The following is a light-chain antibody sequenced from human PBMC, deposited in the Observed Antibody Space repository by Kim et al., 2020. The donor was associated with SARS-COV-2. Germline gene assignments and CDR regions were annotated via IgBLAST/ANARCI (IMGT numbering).Light chain of an antibody. J-gene: IGLJ2*01. CDR3: AAWDDSLNVV. V-gene: IGLV1-44*01. CDR2: SNN. Sequence: QSVLTQPPSASGTPGQRVTISCSGSTSNIGSNTVNWYQQLPGTAPKLLIYSNNLRPSGVPDRFSGSKSGTSASLAISGLQSEDEADYYCAAWDDSLNVVFGGGTQLTVL. CDR1: TSNIGSNT.